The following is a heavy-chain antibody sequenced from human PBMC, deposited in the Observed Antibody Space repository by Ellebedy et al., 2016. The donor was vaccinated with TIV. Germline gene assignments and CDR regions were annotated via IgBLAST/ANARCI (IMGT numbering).Heavy chain of an antibody. V-gene: IGHV3-30*04. J-gene: IGHJ4*02. CDR2: ISFEGSIK. D-gene: IGHD2-2*01. CDR3: ARDAAAGGTTSRRFDF. Sequence: PGGSLRLSCAASGFTFSNYAMHWVRQAPGTGLEWVGVISFEGSIKYYADSVKGRFTISRDNSKNTLYLQMNSLRAADTAVYYCARDAAAGGTTSRRFDFWGQGTLVTVSS. CDR1: GFTFSNYA.